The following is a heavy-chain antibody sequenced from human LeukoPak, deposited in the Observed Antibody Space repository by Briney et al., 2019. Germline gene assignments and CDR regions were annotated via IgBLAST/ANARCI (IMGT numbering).Heavy chain of an antibody. V-gene: IGHV4-59*08. Sequence: PSDTLSLPCSVSGDSISSSSWTWIRQSPGKALESLGYISNGGKAEYKSSFEGRGSMSLATPKSQFSLPFSFVTAADTAVYYCASRIFTGKVRHLLYSYMYAWGKGTTVIVS. CDR3: ASRIFTGKVRHLLYSYMYA. D-gene: IGHD3-9*01. CDR1: GDSISSSS. CDR2: ISNGGKA. J-gene: IGHJ6*03.